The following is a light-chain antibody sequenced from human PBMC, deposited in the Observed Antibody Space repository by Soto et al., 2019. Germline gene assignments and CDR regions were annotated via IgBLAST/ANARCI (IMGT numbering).Light chain of an antibody. Sequence: VRPRSPLKLPVTPGEPASISCRSSQRLLYNNTYKYLDWYVQKPGQSPQLLIYFGSNRAPGVPDRFSVSGSGTDFILKIKRVEAEDVGAYYRQHCRPGLTFGQWTRLDIK. CDR2: FGS. CDR1: QRLLYNNTYKY. V-gene: IGKV2-28*01. CDR3: QHCRPGLT. J-gene: IGKJ5*01.